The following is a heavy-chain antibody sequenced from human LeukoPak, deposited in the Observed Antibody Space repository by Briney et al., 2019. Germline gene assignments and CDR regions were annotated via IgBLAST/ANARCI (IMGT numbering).Heavy chain of an antibody. CDR2: ISSSGSTI. Sequence: GGSLRLSCAASGFTFSSYEMNWVRQAPGKGLEWVSHISSSGSTIYYADSVKGRFTISRDNAKNSLYLQMNSLRAEDTAVYYCAREYSSSGWYRRYFDYWGQGTLVTVSS. CDR3: AREYSSSGWYRRYFDY. V-gene: IGHV3-48*03. CDR1: GFTFSSYE. J-gene: IGHJ4*02. D-gene: IGHD6-19*01.